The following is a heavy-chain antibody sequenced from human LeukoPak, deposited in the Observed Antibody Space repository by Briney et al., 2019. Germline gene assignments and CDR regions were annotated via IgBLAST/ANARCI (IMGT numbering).Heavy chain of an antibody. V-gene: IGHV3-21*01. J-gene: IGHJ3*02. D-gene: IGHD3-3*01. CDR1: GFTFSSYS. CDR3: ARDRFLGAFDI. Sequence: NPEGSLRLSFAASGFTFSSYSMNWVRQAPGKGLEWVSSISSSSSYIYYADSVKGRFTISRDNSKNTLYLQMNSLRAEDTAVYYCARDRFLGAFDIWGQGTMVTVSS. CDR2: ISSSSSYI.